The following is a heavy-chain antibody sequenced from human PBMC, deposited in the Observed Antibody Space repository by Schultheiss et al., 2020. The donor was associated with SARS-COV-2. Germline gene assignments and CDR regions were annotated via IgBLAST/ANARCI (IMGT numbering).Heavy chain of an antibody. CDR1: GGSISSYY. CDR3: ARDSSLYPSYYYYMDV. D-gene: IGHD2-2*01. Sequence: SETLSLTCTVSGGSISSYYWSWIRQPPGKGLEWIGYIYTSGSTNYNPSLKSRVTMSVDTSKNQFSLKLSSVTAADTAVYYCARDSSLYPSYYYYMDVWGKGTTVTVSS. V-gene: IGHV4-4*08. J-gene: IGHJ6*03. CDR2: IYTSGST.